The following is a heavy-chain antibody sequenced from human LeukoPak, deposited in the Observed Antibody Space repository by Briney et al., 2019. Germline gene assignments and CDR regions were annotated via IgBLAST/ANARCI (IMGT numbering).Heavy chain of an antibody. CDR1: GGSISSSSYY. Sequence: SETLSLTCTVSGGSISSSSYYWGWIRQPPGKGLEWIGSIYYSGSTYYNPSLKSRVTISVDTSKNQFSLKLSSVTAADTAVYYCARPGAGSSWPYYFDYWVQGTLVIVSS. V-gene: IGHV4-39*01. J-gene: IGHJ4*02. D-gene: IGHD6-13*01. CDR2: IYYSGST. CDR3: ARPGAGSSWPYYFDY.